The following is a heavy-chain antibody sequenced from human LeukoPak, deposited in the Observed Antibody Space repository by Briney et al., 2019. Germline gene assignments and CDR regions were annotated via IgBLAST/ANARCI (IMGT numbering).Heavy chain of an antibody. CDR3: ARVSGESSGTSYSNQFFDY. Sequence: SVKISCKASGGTFVTFPISWVRQAPGQGLDWMGGIIPILGTTNYAQKFQGRVTMTTDEPPTTVYMELSSLRSEDTAMYFCARVSGESSGTSYSNQFFDYWGQGSLVTVSS. CDR2: IIPILGTT. J-gene: IGHJ4*02. D-gene: IGHD2-21*01. CDR1: GGTFVTFP. V-gene: IGHV1-69*16.